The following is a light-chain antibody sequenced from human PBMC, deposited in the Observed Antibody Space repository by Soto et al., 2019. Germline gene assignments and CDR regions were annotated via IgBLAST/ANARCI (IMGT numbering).Light chain of an antibody. CDR3: SSYTSRSTVV. V-gene: IGLV2-14*01. J-gene: IGLJ2*01. Sequence: QSVLTQPASVSGSPGQSITISCTGTSSDVGFYNYVSWYQQHPGKAPKLMIFDVSNRPSGVSNRFSGSKSGNTASLTISGLQAEDEADYYCSSYTSRSTVVFGGGTQLTVL. CDR1: SSDVGFYNY. CDR2: DVS.